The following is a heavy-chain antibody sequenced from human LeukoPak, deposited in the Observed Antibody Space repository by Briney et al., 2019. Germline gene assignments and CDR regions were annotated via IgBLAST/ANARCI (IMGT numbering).Heavy chain of an antibody. D-gene: IGHD3-22*01. Sequence: SVKVSCKASGGTFSSYAISWVRQAPGQGLEWMGGIIPIFDTANYAQKFQGRVTITADESTSTAYMELSSLRSEDTAVYYCARTRFYDSSGYYPSWGQGTLVTVSS. V-gene: IGHV1-69*13. CDR1: GGTFSSYA. CDR3: ARTRFYDSSGYYPS. CDR2: IIPIFDTA. J-gene: IGHJ5*02.